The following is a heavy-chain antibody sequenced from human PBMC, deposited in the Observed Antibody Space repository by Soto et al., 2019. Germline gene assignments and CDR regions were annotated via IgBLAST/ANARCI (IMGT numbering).Heavy chain of an antibody. D-gene: IGHD3-3*01. J-gene: IGHJ4*02. Sequence: QVQLQESGPGLVKPSQTLSLPCTVSGGSISSGGYYWSWIRQHPGTGLEWIGYIYYSGSTYYNPSLKIRVTLSVDSSKNQFSLKLSSVIAADTAVYFCARGVEWLLWFDYWFQETLLTVSS. V-gene: IGHV4-31*03. CDR1: GGSISSGGYY. CDR3: ARGVEWLLWFDY. CDR2: IYYSGST.